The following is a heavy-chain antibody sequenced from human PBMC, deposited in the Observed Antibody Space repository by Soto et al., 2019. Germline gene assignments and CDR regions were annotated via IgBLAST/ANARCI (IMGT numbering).Heavy chain of an antibody. J-gene: IGHJ6*02. CDR3: ARLEGDYYYYGMVV. V-gene: IGHV1-18*04. CDR1: GYTFTSYG. Sequence: ASVKVSCKASGYTFTSYGISWVRQAPGQGLEWMGWISAYNGNTNYAQKLQGRVTMTTDTSTSTAYMELRSLRSDDAAGYYCARLEGDYYYYGMVVWGQGTTVTVSS. CDR2: ISAYNGNT.